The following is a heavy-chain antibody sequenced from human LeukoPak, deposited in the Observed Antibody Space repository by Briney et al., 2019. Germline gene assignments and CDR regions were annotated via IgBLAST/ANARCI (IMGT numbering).Heavy chain of an antibody. D-gene: IGHD3-22*01. CDR2: ITASGDRT. J-gene: IGHJ4*02. V-gene: IGHV3-23*01. CDR3: AKDGKRITMIGVVRRGHYLDY. Sequence: GGSLRLSCAASGFTFGDYVMIWVRQAPGKGLEWVSGITASGDRTFYGDSVKGRFTISRDNSKNTLYLQMNNLRAGDTAVYYCAKDGKRITMIGVVRRGHYLDYWGQGTLVTVSS. CDR1: GFTFGDYV.